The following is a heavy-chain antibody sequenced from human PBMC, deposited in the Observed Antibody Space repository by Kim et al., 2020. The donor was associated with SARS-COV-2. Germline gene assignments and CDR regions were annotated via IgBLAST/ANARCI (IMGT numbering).Heavy chain of an antibody. D-gene: IGHD3-10*01. V-gene: IGHV1-69*13. CDR3: ARRRVRESDLDT. J-gene: IGHJ5*02. Sequence: SVKVSCKASGGTFSSYAISWVRQAPGQGLEWMGGIIPIFGTANYAQKFQGRVTITADESTSTAYMELSSLRSEDTAVYYCARRRVRESDLDTWGQGTLVTVSS. CDR1: GGTFSSYA. CDR2: IIPIFGTA.